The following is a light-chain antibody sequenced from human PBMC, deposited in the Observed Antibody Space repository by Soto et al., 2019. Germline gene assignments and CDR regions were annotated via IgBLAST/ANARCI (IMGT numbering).Light chain of an antibody. J-gene: IGKJ1*01. CDR3: QQYNSYSRT. CDR2: KAS. V-gene: IGKV1-5*03. Sequence: DIQMTQSPSTLSASVGARVTITCRASQSISSWLAWYQQKPGKAPKLLIYKASSLESGVPSRFSGNGSGTELTLTISSLQPDDFATYYCQQYNSYSRTFGQGTKVEIK. CDR1: QSISSW.